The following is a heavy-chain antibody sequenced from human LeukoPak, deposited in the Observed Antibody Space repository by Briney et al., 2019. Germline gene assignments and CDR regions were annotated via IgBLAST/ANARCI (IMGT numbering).Heavy chain of an antibody. Sequence: PGGSLRLSCAASRFTFSSYSMNWVRQAPGKGLELVSYISGSNTNIKYADSVRGRFTISRDNAKNSLYLQMNSLRDEDTAVYYCARDDKHAFDIWGQGTMVTVSS. CDR2: ISGSNTNI. V-gene: IGHV3-48*02. CDR3: ARDDKHAFDI. D-gene: IGHD3-9*01. J-gene: IGHJ3*02. CDR1: RFTFSSYS.